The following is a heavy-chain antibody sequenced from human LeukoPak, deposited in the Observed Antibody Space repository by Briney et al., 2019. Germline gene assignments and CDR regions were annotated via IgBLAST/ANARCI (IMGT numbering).Heavy chain of an antibody. V-gene: IGHV3-53*01. CDR2: LYSGGST. CDR1: GFTFSNYW. Sequence: GGSLRLSCAASGFTFSNYWMHWVRQAPGKGLVWVSVLYSGGSTYYANSVKGRFTISRDNSKNTLYLQMNSLRAEDTAVYYCARGGGPYNYWGQGTLVTVSS. D-gene: IGHD3-16*01. J-gene: IGHJ4*02. CDR3: ARGGGPYNY.